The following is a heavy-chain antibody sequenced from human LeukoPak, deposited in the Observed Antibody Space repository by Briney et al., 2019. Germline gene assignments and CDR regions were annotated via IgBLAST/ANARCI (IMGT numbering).Heavy chain of an antibody. CDR1: GGSISSGGYS. CDR2: IYHSGST. CDR3: ASAYYYDGSGAFDY. J-gene: IGHJ4*02. Sequence: SQTLSLTCAVSGGSISSGGYSWSWIRQPPGKGLEWIGYIYHSGSTYYNPSLKSRVTISVDRSKNQFSLKLSSVTAAGTAVYYCASAYYYDGSGAFDYWGQGTLVTVSS. D-gene: IGHD3-22*01. V-gene: IGHV4-30-2*01.